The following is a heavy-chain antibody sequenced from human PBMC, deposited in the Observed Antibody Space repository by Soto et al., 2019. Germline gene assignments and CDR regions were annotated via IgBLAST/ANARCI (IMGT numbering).Heavy chain of an antibody. J-gene: IGHJ4*02. CDR1: GFTFGSHW. CDR3: ARDHVTPGLYFDY. Sequence: EVQLVESGGGLVQPGGSLRLSCAASGFTFGSHWMTWVRLAPGKGLEWVANISPDGSTKYYVGSVKGRFTISRDNARNSLYLQMSSLTAEDTAVYSCARDHVTPGLYFDYWGQGTLVTVSS. CDR2: ISPDGSTK. V-gene: IGHV3-7*01. D-gene: IGHD3-16*02.